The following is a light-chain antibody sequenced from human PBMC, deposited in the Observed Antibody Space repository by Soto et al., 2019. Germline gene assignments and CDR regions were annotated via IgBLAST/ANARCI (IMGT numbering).Light chain of an antibody. J-gene: IGLJ1*01. CDR3: SSYADNNNYV. CDR2: EVS. V-gene: IGLV2-8*01. Sequence: QSALTQPPSASGSPGQSVAISCTGTSSDVGGYNYVSWYQQYPGKAPKVMIYEVSKRPSGVPDRFSGSKSGNTASLTVSGLQAEDEADYYCSSYADNNNYVFGTGTKVTVL. CDR1: SSDVGGYNY.